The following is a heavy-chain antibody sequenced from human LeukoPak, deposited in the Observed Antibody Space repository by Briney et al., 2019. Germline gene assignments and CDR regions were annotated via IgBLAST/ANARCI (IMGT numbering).Heavy chain of an antibody. J-gene: IGHJ1*01. D-gene: IGHD2-2*01. Sequence: ASVKVSCKASGYTFTSYGISWVRQAPGQGLEWMGWISAYNGNTNYAQKLQGRVTMTTDTSTSTAYMELRSLRSDDTAVYYCASRNIVVVPAAISAEYFQHWGQGTLVTVSS. CDR3: ASRNIVVVPAAISAEYFQH. CDR2: ISAYNGNT. V-gene: IGHV1-18*01. CDR1: GYTFTSYG.